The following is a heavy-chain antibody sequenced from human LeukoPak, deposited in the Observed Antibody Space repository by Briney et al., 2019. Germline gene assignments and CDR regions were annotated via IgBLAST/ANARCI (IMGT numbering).Heavy chain of an antibody. V-gene: IGHV4-34*01. CDR1: GGSFSGYY. J-gene: IGHJ4*02. CDR2: INHSGST. Sequence: SETLSLTCAVYGGSFSGYYWSWIRQPPGKGLEWIGEINHSGSTNYNPSLKSRVTISVDTSKNQFSLKLSYVTAADTAVYYCAATYYYDSSGYWGYFDYWGQGTLVTVSS. CDR3: AATYYYDSSGYWGYFDY. D-gene: IGHD3-22*01.